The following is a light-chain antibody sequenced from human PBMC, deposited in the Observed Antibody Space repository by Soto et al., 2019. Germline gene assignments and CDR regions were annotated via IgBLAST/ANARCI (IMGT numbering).Light chain of an antibody. Sequence: DIQMTQSPSTLSASVGDRVTITCRASQSISSWLAWYQQKPGKAPKLLIYKASSLESGVPSRFSGSGSGTEFTLTIISLQPDDFATYSCQQYNNYLWTFGQGTKVEIK. J-gene: IGKJ1*01. CDR1: QSISSW. CDR3: QQYNNYLWT. V-gene: IGKV1-5*03. CDR2: KAS.